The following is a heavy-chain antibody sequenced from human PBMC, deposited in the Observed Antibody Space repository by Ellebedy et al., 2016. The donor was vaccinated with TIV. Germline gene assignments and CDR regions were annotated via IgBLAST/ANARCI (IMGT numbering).Heavy chain of an antibody. J-gene: IGHJ6*02. D-gene: IGHD2/OR15-2a*01. V-gene: IGHV3-9*01. CDR2: ISWNSGNI. CDR1: GFSFDDYA. CDR3: AKDIRKGNFFYYGMDV. Sequence: PGGSLRLSCAASGFSFDDYAMHWVRQSPGKGLEWVSGISWNSGNIGYADSVKGRFTISRDNRKNSLYLQMTSLRAEDTALYYCAKDIRKGNFFYYGMDVWGQGTTVTVSS.